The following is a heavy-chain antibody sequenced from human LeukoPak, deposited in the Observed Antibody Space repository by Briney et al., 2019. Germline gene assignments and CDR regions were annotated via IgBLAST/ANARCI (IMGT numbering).Heavy chain of an antibody. CDR1: GFTFDDYA. Sequence: VGSLRLSCAASGFTFDDYAMRWVRQAPGKGLEWVSLISWDGGSTYYADSVKGRFTISRDNSKNSLYLQMNSLRAEDTALYYCAKDIGAGMVTAKGIDYWGQGTLVTVSS. CDR3: AKDIGAGMVTAKGIDY. V-gene: IGHV3-43D*03. J-gene: IGHJ4*02. CDR2: ISWDGGST. D-gene: IGHD2-21*02.